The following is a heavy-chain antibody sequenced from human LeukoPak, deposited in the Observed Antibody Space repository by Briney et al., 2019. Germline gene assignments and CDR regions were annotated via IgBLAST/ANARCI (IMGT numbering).Heavy chain of an antibody. Sequence: GESLKISCKGSGYSFTSYWIGWVRQMPGKGLEWMGIIYPGDSDTRYSPSFQGQVTISADKSISTAYLQWSSLKASDTAMYYCAGLNVDTAMVNNYYYMDVWGKGTTVTVSS. V-gene: IGHV5-51*01. D-gene: IGHD5-18*01. CDR2: IYPGDSDT. J-gene: IGHJ6*03. CDR3: AGLNVDTAMVNNYYYMDV. CDR1: GYSFTSYW.